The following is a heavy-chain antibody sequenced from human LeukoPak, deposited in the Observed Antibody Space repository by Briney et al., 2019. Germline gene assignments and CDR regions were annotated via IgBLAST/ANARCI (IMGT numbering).Heavy chain of an antibody. CDR3: AAGAAAAVDY. V-gene: IGHV3-23*01. Sequence: PGGSLRLSCAASGFTFSSYAMSWVRQAPGKGLEWVSAISGSGGSTYYADSVKGRFTISRDNAKNSLYLQMNSLRAEDTAVYYCAAGAAAAVDYWGQGTLVTVSS. J-gene: IGHJ4*02. D-gene: IGHD6-13*01. CDR1: GFTFSSYA. CDR2: ISGSGGST.